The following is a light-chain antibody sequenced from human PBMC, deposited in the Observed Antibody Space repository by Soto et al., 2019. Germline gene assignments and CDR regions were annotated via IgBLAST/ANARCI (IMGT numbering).Light chain of an antibody. CDR2: SAS. CDR1: QDIIYY. V-gene: IGKV1-27*01. CDR3: QQYNSAPNT. Sequence: DIRMTQSPSSLSEFVGDTVTITCRASQDIIYYLAWYQQKPGKIPKLLIHSASTLQTGVQSRFSGTGSGTVFTLTINNLQPEDVATYYCQQYNSAPNTFGQGSRLEIK. J-gene: IGKJ2*01.